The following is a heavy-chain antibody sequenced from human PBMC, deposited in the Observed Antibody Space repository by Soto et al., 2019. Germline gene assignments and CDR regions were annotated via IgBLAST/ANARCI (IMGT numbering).Heavy chain of an antibody. CDR3: ARHPASGSSWAIYYYYGMDV. CDR2: IYYSGST. Sequence: SETLSLTCTVSGGSISSSSYYWGWIRQPPGKGLEWIGSIYYSGSTYYNPSLKSRVTVSVDTSKNQFSLKLSSVTAADTAVYYCARHPASGSSWAIYYYYGMDVWGQGTTVTVSS. J-gene: IGHJ6*02. CDR1: GGSISSSSYY. D-gene: IGHD6-13*01. V-gene: IGHV4-39*01.